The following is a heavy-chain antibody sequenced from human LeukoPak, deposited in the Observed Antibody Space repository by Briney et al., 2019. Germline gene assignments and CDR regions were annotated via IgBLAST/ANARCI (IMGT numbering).Heavy chain of an antibody. Sequence: GSLRLSCAASGFTFNNYAMTWVRQAPGRWRGWVSGISGSGGSTYYSAKSRFPISRDNSKNTLYLQMNSLRAEDTDVYYCAKAGEYCPDGSCYSENYYFDYWGQGTLVTVSS. J-gene: IGHJ4*02. D-gene: IGHD2-15*01. V-gene: IGHV3-23*01. CDR2: ISGSGGST. CDR1: GFTFNNYA. CDR3: AKAGEYCPDGSCYSENYYFDY.